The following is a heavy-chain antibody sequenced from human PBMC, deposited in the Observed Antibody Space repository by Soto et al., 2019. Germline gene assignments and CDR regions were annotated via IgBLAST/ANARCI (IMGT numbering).Heavy chain of an antibody. D-gene: IGHD3-3*01. CDR3: ASTHYDFWSGYYSAFDY. Sequence: PSETLSLTCAVYGGSFSGYYWSWIRQPPGKGLEWIGEINHSGSTNYNPSLKSRVTISVDTSKNQFSLKLSSVTAADTAVYYCASTHYDFWSGYYSAFDYWGQGTRVTVS. J-gene: IGHJ4*02. V-gene: IGHV4-34*01. CDR2: INHSGST. CDR1: GGSFSGYY.